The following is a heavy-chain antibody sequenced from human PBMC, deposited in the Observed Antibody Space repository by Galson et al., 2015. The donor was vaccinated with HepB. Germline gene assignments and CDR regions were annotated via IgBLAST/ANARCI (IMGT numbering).Heavy chain of an antibody. D-gene: IGHD5-18*01. Sequence: SLRLSCAASGFTSSSYAMSWVRQAPGKGLEWVSAISGSGGSTYYADSVKGRFTISRDNSKNTLYLQMNSLRAEDTAVYYCAKDPGEGYSYGYLGFFDYWGQGTLVTVSS. J-gene: IGHJ4*02. CDR3: AKDPGEGYSYGYLGFFDY. V-gene: IGHV3-23*01. CDR2: ISGSGGST. CDR1: GFTSSSYA.